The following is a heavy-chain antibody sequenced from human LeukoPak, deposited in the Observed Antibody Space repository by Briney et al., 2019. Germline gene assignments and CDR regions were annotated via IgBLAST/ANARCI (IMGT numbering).Heavy chain of an antibody. CDR3: ARGDTAMVLYYFDY. V-gene: IGHV1-69*04. D-gene: IGHD5-18*01. CDR2: IIPILGIA. J-gene: IGHJ4*02. CDR1: GGTFSSYA. Sequence: GSSVKVSCKASGGTFSSYAIIWVRQAPGQGLEWMGRIIPILGIANYAQKFQGRVTITADKSTSTAYMELSSLRSEDTAVYYCARGDTAMVLYYFDYWGQGTLVTVSS.